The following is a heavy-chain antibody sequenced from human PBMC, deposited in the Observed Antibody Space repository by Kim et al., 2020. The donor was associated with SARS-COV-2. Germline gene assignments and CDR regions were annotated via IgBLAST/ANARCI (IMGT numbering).Heavy chain of an antibody. CDR2: IYYSGST. CDR1: GGSISSGGYY. CDR3: ARYSQGPSGRITMVRGVIISAFDI. Sequence: SETLSLTCTVSGGSISSGGYYWSWIRQHPGKGLEWIGYIYYSGSTYYNPSLKSRVTISVDTSKNQFSLKLSSVTAADTAVYYCARYSQGPSGRITMVRGVIISAFDIWCQGKMGT. D-gene: IGHD3-10*01. V-gene: IGHV4-31*03. J-gene: IGHJ3*02.